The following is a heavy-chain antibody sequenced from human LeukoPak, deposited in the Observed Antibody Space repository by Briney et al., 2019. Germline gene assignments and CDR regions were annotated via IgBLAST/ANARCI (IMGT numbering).Heavy chain of an antibody. Sequence: GGSLRLSCAASGFTFTTYWMTWVRQAPGKGLEWVANIKQDGSDKYYMDSVKGRFTISRDNAKNSLYLQMNRLRAEDTAVYYCARVAAAVPDYWGQGTLVTVSS. CDR1: GFTFTTYW. J-gene: IGHJ4*02. CDR3: ARVAAAVPDY. CDR2: IKQDGSDK. D-gene: IGHD6-13*01. V-gene: IGHV3-7*04.